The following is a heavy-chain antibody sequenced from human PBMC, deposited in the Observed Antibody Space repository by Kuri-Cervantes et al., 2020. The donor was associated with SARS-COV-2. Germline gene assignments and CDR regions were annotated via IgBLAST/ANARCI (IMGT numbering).Heavy chain of an antibody. Sequence: GGSLRLSCVASGFSFSSYAIHCVRQAPGKGLEWVTFIRHNGGNEYYAESVKGRFTISRDNLANTVYLQMNSLRTDDTAVYYCAKEAAYSTYTGIPDPPDHWGQGTLVTVSS. D-gene: IGHD3-10*01. CDR3: AKEAAYSTYTGIPDPPDH. CDR2: IRHNGGNE. V-gene: IGHV3-30*02. J-gene: IGHJ4*02. CDR1: GFSFSSYA.